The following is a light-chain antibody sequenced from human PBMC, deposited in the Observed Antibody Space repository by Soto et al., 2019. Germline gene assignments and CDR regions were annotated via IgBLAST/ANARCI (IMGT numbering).Light chain of an antibody. V-gene: IGLV8-61*01. J-gene: IGLJ2*01. CDR2: STN. CDR1: SGSVSTGYY. CDR3: VLHMGSGIVV. Sequence: QTVVTQEPSFSVSPGGTVTLTCGLSSGSVSTGYYRTWYQQTPGQAPRTLIYSTNTRSSGVPDRFSGSILDNKAALTITGAQADDESDYYCVLHMGSGIVVFGGGTKVTVL.